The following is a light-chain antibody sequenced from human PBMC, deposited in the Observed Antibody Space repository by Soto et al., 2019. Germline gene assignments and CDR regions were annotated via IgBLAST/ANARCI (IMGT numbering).Light chain of an antibody. CDR1: HSVSSN. J-gene: IGKJ1*01. Sequence: EVVMTQSPATLSVSPGDISTLSCRASHSVSSNLACYQQKLGQAPRLLIYDVSARATGVPARFSGGGSGTEFTLTIRSLQSEDFAIYYCQQYYNWPRTFGQGTNVEIK. V-gene: IGKV3-15*01. CDR3: QQYYNWPRT. CDR2: DVS.